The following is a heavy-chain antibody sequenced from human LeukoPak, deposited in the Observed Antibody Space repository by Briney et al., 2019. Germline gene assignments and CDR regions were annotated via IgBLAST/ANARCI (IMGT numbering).Heavy chain of an antibody. CDR3: AREQIVGATRWFDP. V-gene: IGHV1-69*13. CDR2: IIPIFGTA. D-gene: IGHD1-26*01. Sequence: ASVKVSCKASGGTFSSYAISWVRQAPGQGLEWMGGIIPIFGTANCAQKFRGRVTITADESTSTAYMELSSLRSEDTAVYYCAREQIVGATRWFDPWGQGTLVTVSS. CDR1: GGTFSSYA. J-gene: IGHJ5*02.